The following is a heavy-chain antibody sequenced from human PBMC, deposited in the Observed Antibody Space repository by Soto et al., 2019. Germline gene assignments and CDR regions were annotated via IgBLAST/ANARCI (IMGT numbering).Heavy chain of an antibody. CDR1: GYSFTSYW. J-gene: IGHJ6*02. V-gene: IGHV5-51*01. CDR3: ARHFMGVAAAAPYYYYGMDV. D-gene: IGHD6-13*01. Sequence: PGESLKISCKGSGYSFTSYWIGWVRQMPGKGLEWMGIIYPGDSDTRYSPSFQGQVTISADKSISTAYLQWSSLKASDTAMYYCARHFMGVAAAAPYYYYGMDVWGQGTTVTVSS. CDR2: IYPGDSDT.